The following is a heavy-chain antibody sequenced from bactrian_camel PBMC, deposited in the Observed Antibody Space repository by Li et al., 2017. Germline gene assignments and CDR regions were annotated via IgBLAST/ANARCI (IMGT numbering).Heavy chain of an antibody. CDR1: GFTFSSYW. Sequence: VQLVESGGGLVQPGESLRLSCAASGFTFSSYWMYWVRQAPGKGLEWIAYINSEGSLKYYADSVKGRFTLSRDNAKNTLDLQLNSLKTEDTAMYYCQPAGRSYVDIACRASLGQGTQVTVS. J-gene: IGHJ4*01. D-gene: IGHD7*01. CDR2: INSEGSLK. V-gene: IGHV3S6*01.